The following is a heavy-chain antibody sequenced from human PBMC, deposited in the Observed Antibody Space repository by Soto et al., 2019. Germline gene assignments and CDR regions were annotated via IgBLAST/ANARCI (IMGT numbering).Heavy chain of an antibody. V-gene: IGHV3-66*01. D-gene: IGHD4-17*01. Sequence: EVRLVQSGGGLVQPGGSLRLSCAASLFIVSDNYMSWVRQAPGKGLEWVSLIYSGGGTDYAESVKGRFTISRDNSKNTLYLQVDRPKAEDTGIYFWATPMTSAPYWGQGTVVTVSS. J-gene: IGHJ4*02. CDR3: ATPMTSAPY. CDR1: LFIVSDNY. CDR2: IYSGGGT.